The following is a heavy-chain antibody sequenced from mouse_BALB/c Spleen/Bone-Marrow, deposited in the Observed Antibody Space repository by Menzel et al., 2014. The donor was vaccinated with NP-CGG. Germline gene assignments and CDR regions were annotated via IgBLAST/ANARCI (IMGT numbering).Heavy chain of an antibody. Sequence: VQRVESGAELVRPGTSVKVSCKASEYAFTNYLIEWVKQRPGQGLEWIGVINPGSGGTNYNEKFKAKATLTADKSSSTAYMQLSSLTSDDSAVYFCARCLTGTSAMDYWGQGTSVTVSS. V-gene: IGHV1-54*01. D-gene: IGHD4-1*01. CDR3: ARCLTGTSAMDY. CDR2: INPGSGGT. J-gene: IGHJ4*01. CDR1: EYAFTNYL.